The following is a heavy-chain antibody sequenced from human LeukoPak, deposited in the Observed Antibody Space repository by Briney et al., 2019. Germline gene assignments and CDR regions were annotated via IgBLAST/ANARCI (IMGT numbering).Heavy chain of an antibody. V-gene: IGHV5-51*01. CDR1: GYRFTSYW. Sequence: GEPLKISGKGSGYRFTSYWIGWVRQLPGKGLKWLGIISPDDSDPRYSPSFQGQVTIPADKSISTAYLQWSSLKASDTAMYYCARRVGRIGDYFDYWGQGTLVTVSS. J-gene: IGHJ4*02. CDR2: ISPDDSDP. CDR3: ARRVGRIGDYFDY. D-gene: IGHD3-10*01.